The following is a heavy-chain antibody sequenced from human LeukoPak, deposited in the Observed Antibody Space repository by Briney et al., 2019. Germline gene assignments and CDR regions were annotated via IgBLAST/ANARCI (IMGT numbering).Heavy chain of an antibody. V-gene: IGHV4-4*07. J-gene: IGHJ4*02. CDR3: ARVDFWSGYPYYFDY. CDR2: IYTSGST. CDR1: GGSISSYY. Sequence: SETLSLTCTVSGGSISSYYWSWIRQPAGKGLEWIGRIYTSGSTNYNPSLKSRVTMSVDTSKNQFSLKLSSVTAADTAVYYCARVDFWSGYPYYFDYWGQGTLVTVSS. D-gene: IGHD3-3*01.